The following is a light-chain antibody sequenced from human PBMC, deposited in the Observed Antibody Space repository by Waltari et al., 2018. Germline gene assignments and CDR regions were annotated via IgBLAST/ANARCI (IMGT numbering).Light chain of an antibody. J-gene: IGLJ2*01. Sequence: QSALTQPASVSGPPGQSITISCSGTDSDVGAYDFVSCYQQHPGKAPHLIIYDVVKRPSGVPDRFSGSKSGNTASLTVSGLQAEDEADYYCSSHAGSDNWGVFGGGTKLTVL. CDR3: SSHAGSDNWGV. CDR2: DVV. V-gene: IGLV2-8*01. CDR1: DSDVGAYDF.